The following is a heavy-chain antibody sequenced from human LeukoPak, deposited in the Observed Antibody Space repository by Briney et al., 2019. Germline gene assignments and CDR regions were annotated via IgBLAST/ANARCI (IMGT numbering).Heavy chain of an antibody. Sequence: SETLSLTCADYGGSFSGYYWSWIRQPPGKGLEWIGEINHSGSTNYNPSLMSRVTISVDTSKHQFSLKLSSVTAADTAVYYCVRAGFYYYDSSGYYYFDYWGQGTLVTVSS. D-gene: IGHD3-22*01. J-gene: IGHJ4*02. CDR2: INHSGST. V-gene: IGHV4-34*01. CDR3: VRAGFYYYDSSGYYYFDY. CDR1: GGSFSGYY.